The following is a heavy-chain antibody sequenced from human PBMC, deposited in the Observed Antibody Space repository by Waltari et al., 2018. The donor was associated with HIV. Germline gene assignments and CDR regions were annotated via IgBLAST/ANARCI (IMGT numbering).Heavy chain of an antibody. V-gene: IGHV1-69*14. D-gene: IGHD6-13*01. CDR3: ARESIAAAGRGGYYYGMDV. CDR1: GSNFRSYS. J-gene: IGHJ6*02. CDR2: IIPIFGTA. Sequence: QVQLVQSGTEVKKPGSSVKVSCKASGSNFRSYSISWLRQAPGQGPEWMGGIIPIFGTANYAQKFQGRVTITADKSTSTAYMELSSLRSEDTAVYYCARESIAAAGRGGYYYGMDVWGQGTTVTVSS.